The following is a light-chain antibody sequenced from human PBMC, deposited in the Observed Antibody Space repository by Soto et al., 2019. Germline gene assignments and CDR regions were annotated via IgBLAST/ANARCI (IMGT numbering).Light chain of an antibody. CDR3: QQANSFPPLT. J-gene: IGKJ4*01. CDR2: AAS. CDR1: QGLSSW. Sequence: DIQMTQSPSSVSASVGDRVTITCRASQGLSSWLAWYQQKPGKAPKLLIYAASSLQSGVPSRFSGSGSGTDFTLTFSSLQPEDFATYYCQQANSFPPLTFGGGTKVEIK. V-gene: IGKV1-12*01.